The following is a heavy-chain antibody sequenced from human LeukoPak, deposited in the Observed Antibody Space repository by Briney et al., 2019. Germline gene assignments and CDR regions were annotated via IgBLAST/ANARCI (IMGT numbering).Heavy chain of an antibody. Sequence: ASVKVSCKASGYTFTSYYMHWVRQAPGQGLEWMGIINPSGGSTSYAQKFQGRVTMTRDTSTSTVYMELSSLRSEDTAVYYCARESLGDFWSGYHPFYYYYYMDVWGKGTTVTVSS. CDR1: GYTFTSYY. D-gene: IGHD3-3*01. CDR3: ARESLGDFWSGYHPFYYYYYMDV. CDR2: INPSGGST. V-gene: IGHV1-46*01. J-gene: IGHJ6*03.